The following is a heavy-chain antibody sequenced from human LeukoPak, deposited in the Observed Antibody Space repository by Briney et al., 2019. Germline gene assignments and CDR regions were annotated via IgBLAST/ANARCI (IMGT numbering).Heavy chain of an antibody. CDR3: ARHIGYCSGGSCYSGNYYYYMDV. J-gene: IGHJ6*03. CDR2: IYYSGST. CDR1: GGSISSSSYY. V-gene: IGHV4-39*01. D-gene: IGHD2-15*01. Sequence: SETLSLTCTVSGGSISSSSYYWGWIRQPPGKGLEWIGSIYYSGSTYYNPSLKSRVTLSVATSKTQFSLKLSSVTAADTAVYYCARHIGYCSGGSCYSGNYYYYMDVWGKGTTVTVSS.